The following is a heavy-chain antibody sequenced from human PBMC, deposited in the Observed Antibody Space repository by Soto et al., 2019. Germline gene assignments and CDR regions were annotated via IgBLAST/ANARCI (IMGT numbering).Heavy chain of an antibody. J-gene: IGHJ6*02. CDR1: GGSISRGGYY. D-gene: IGHD3-22*01. Sequence: TLSLTCTVSGGSISRGGYYWSWIRQHPGKGLEWIGYIYYSGSTYYNPSLKSRVTISVDTFKNQFSLKLSSVTAADTAVYYCARSMSPDSSGYSYYYYGMDFWGQGTPVTVSS. CDR3: ARSMSPDSSGYSYYYYGMDF. CDR2: IYYSGST. V-gene: IGHV4-31*03.